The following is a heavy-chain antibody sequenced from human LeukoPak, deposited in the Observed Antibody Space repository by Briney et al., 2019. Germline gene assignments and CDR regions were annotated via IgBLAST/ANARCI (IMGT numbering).Heavy chain of an antibody. D-gene: IGHD3-16*01. CDR1: GASFNGYY. Sequence: PSQSLSLTWGVSGASFNGYYWTWIRQSPGMGMDWIGVIINIGHTNYNSALKSRVTILLDTSKKQFSLRLSSVTAADTAVYYCARGEGNDYVWGSFYYYLDVWGKGTTVTVSS. CDR2: IINIGHT. CDR3: ARGEGNDYVWGSFYYYLDV. J-gene: IGHJ6*03. V-gene: IGHV4-34*01.